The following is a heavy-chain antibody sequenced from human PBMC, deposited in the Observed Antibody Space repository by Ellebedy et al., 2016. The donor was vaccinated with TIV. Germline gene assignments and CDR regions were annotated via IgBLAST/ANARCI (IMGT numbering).Heavy chain of an antibody. CDR1: GFTFSSYA. D-gene: IGHD3-10*01. V-gene: IGHV3-23*01. Sequence: GESLKISCAASGFTFSSYAMSWVRQAPGKGLEWVSAISGSGGSTYYADSVKGRFTISRDNSKNTLYLQMNSLSAEDTAVYYCAKGQRGRITMVRGDYYFDYWGQGTLVTVSS. CDR3: AKGQRGRITMVRGDYYFDY. J-gene: IGHJ4*02. CDR2: ISGSGGST.